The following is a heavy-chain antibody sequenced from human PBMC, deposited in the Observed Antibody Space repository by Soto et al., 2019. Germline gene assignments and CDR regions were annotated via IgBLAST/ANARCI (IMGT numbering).Heavy chain of an antibody. D-gene: IGHD3-10*01. CDR3: ARERLWFGELLKLWARVDY. J-gene: IGHJ4*02. Sequence: QVQLVESGGGVVQPGRSLRLSCAASGFTFSSYGMHWVRQAPGKGLEWVAVIWYDGSNKYYADSVKGRFTISRDNSKNTLSLQMNSLRAEDTAVYYCARERLWFGELLKLWARVDYWGQGTLVTVSS. CDR1: GFTFSSYG. V-gene: IGHV3-33*01. CDR2: IWYDGSNK.